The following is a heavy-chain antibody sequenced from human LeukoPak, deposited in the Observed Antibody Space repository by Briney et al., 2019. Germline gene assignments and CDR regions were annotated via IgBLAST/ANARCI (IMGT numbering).Heavy chain of an antibody. Sequence: ASVKVSCKASGYTFTSYGISWVRQAPGQGLEWMGCISSYNGNTDYAQKLQGRVTMTTDTSTSTAYMELSSLRSEDTAVYYCARMTMVRGVIGYYYGMDVWGKGTTVTVSS. CDR1: GYTFTSYG. J-gene: IGHJ6*04. CDR2: ISSYNGNT. CDR3: ARMTMVRGVIGYYYGMDV. V-gene: IGHV1-18*04. D-gene: IGHD3-10*01.